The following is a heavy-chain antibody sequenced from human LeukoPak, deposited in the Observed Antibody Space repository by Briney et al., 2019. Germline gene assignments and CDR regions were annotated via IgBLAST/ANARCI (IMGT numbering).Heavy chain of an antibody. V-gene: IGHV3-33*01. CDR1: GFTFSSYG. Sequence: GGSLRLSCAASGFTFSSYGMHWVRQAPGKGLEWVAVIWYDGSNKYYADSVKGRFTISRDNSKNTLYLLMNSLRAEDTAVYYCARDVGYYDFWSGYSDYWGQGTLVTVSS. D-gene: IGHD3-3*01. J-gene: IGHJ4*02. CDR3: ARDVGYYDFWSGYSDY. CDR2: IWYDGSNK.